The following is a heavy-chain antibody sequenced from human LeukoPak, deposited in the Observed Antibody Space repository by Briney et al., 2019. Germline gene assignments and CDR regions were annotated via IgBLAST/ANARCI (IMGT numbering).Heavy chain of an antibody. J-gene: IGHJ4*02. D-gene: IGHD3-22*01. CDR2: IRSKTNRYAT. CDR1: GVTFSGSP. Sequence: GGSLRLSCAASGVTFSGSPMHWLRQASGKALECVGSIRSKTNRYATAYAASVKGRFTISRDDSKNTAYLQMNSLKTEETAVYYCTRHGPEDYYDSSGYPNDYWSQGTLVTVSS. CDR3: TRHGPEDYYDSSGYPNDY. V-gene: IGHV3-73*01.